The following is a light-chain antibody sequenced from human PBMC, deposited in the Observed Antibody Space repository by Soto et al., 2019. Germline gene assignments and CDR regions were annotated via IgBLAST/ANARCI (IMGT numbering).Light chain of an antibody. Sequence: EIVLTQSPGTLSLSPGERATLSCRASQSVSSSYLACYQQKPGQAPRLLIYGASSRATGIPDRFSGSGSGTDFTLTISRLEAEDFAVYYCQQYGSSPTFGGGTKVEIK. CDR2: GAS. J-gene: IGKJ4*01. V-gene: IGKV3-20*01. CDR1: QSVSSSY. CDR3: QQYGSSPT.